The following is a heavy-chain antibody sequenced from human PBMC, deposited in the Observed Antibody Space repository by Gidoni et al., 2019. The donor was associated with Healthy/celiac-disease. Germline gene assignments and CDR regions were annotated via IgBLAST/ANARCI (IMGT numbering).Heavy chain of an antibody. V-gene: IGHV1-3*01. J-gene: IGHJ5*02. D-gene: IGHD2-2*02. Sequence: QVQLVQSGAEVKKPGASVKVSCKASGYPFTSYAMHWVRQAPGQRLEWMGWINAGNGNTKYSQKFQGRVTITRDTSASTAYMELSSLRSEDTAVYYCARVYCSSTSCYKEYNWFDPWGQGTLVTVSS. CDR1: GYPFTSYA. CDR3: ARVYCSSTSCYKEYNWFDP. CDR2: INAGNGNT.